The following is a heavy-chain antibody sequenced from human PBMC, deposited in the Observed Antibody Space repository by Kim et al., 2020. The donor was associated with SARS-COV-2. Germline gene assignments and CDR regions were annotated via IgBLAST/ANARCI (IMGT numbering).Heavy chain of an antibody. CDR3: ARGIAARGPGFDP. D-gene: IGHD6-6*01. V-gene: IGHV6-1*01. Sequence: YAVSVKSRITITPDTSKNQFSLQLNSVTPEDTAVYYCARGIAARGPGFDPWGQGTLVTVSS. J-gene: IGHJ5*02.